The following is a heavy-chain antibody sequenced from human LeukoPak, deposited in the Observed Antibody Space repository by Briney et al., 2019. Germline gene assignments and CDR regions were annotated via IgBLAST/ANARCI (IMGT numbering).Heavy chain of an antibody. J-gene: IGHJ4*02. V-gene: IGHV3-23*01. CDR1: GFTFSSYA. CDR3: AEWELLPTADY. Sequence: GGSLRLSCAASGFTFSSYAMSWARQAPAKGLEWVSGISGSGGSTHYGDSVKGRFTISRDNSKNTLYLQMNSLRDDDTAVYYCAEWELLPTADYWGQGTLVTVSS. D-gene: IGHD1-26*01. CDR2: ISGSGGST.